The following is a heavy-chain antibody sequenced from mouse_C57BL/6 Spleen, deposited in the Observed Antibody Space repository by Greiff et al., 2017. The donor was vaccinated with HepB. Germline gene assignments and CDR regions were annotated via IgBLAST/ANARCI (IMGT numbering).Heavy chain of an antibody. CDR3: ARGITTVVAPYWYFDV. J-gene: IGHJ1*03. V-gene: IGHV1-58*01. Sequence: VQLKQSGAELVRPGSSVKMSCKTSGYTFTSYGINWVKQRPGQGLEWIGYIYIGNGYTEYNEKFKGKATLTSDTSSSTAYMQLSSLTSEDSAIYFCARGITTVVAPYWYFDVWGTGTTVTVSS. D-gene: IGHD1-1*01. CDR2: IYIGNGYT. CDR1: GYTFTSYG.